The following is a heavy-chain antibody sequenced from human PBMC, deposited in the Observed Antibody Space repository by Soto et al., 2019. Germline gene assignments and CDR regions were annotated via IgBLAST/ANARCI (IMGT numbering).Heavy chain of an antibody. V-gene: IGHV4-34*01. Sequence: QAHLQQWGAGLVRPSEPLSLTCAVYGESVSDSYWTWIRRSPGRGLEWLGEINPSKGATYNPSLKSRVSISPDTSKRHLSLKLFSATAADTAVYYCARGVMEGAFKGGRRSYYWFLDLWGRGTLVAVSS. CDR2: INPSKGA. D-gene: IGHD3-16*01. J-gene: IGHJ2*01. CDR1: GESVSDSY. CDR3: ARGVMEGAFKGGRRSYYWFLDL.